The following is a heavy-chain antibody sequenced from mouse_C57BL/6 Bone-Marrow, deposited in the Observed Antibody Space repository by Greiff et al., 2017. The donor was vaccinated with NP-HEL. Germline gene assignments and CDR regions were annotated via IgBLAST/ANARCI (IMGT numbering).Heavy chain of an antibody. CDR2: IHPNSGST. Sequence: QVQLQQPGAELVNPGASVKLSCKASGYTFTSYWMHWVKQRPGQGLEWIGMIHPNSGSTNYNEKFKSKATLTVDKSSSTAYMQLSSLTSEDSAVYYCARGGWLLRYYAMDYWGQGTSVTVSS. J-gene: IGHJ4*01. CDR3: ARGGWLLRYYAMDY. D-gene: IGHD2-3*01. CDR1: GYTFTSYW. V-gene: IGHV1-64*01.